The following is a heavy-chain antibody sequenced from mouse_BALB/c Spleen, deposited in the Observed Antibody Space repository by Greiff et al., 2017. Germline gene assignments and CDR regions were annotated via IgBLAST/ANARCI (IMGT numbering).Heavy chain of an antibody. Sequence: EVQWVESGGGLVQPGGSLKLSCAASGFTFSSYGMSWVRQTPDKRLELVATINSNGGSTYYPDSVKGRFTISRDNAKNTLYLQMSSLKSEDTAMYYCARDGNYGGNFDVWGAGTTVTVSS. V-gene: IGHV5-6-3*01. CDR1: GFTFSSYG. CDR3: ARDGNYGGNFDV. J-gene: IGHJ1*01. D-gene: IGHD2-1*01. CDR2: INSNGGST.